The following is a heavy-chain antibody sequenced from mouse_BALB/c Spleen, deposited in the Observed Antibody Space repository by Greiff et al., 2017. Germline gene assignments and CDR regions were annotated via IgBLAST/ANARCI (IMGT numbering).Heavy chain of an antibody. CDR1: GFTFSSYT. Sequence: EVKLVESGGGLVKPGGSLKLSCAASGFTFSSYTMSWVRQTPEKRLEWVATISSGGSYTYYPDSVKGRFTISRDNAKNTLYLQMSSLKSEDTAMYYCTRASYYGSPWYFDVWGAGTTVTVSS. V-gene: IGHV5-6-4*01. J-gene: IGHJ1*01. D-gene: IGHD1-1*01. CDR3: TRASYYGSPWYFDV. CDR2: ISSGGSYT.